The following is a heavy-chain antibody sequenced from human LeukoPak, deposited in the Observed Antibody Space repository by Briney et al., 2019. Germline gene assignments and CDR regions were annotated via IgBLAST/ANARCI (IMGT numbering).Heavy chain of an antibody. D-gene: IGHD6-19*01. CDR1: GVSISSYY. CDR3: ATGRAYSSVDY. CDR2: IYYTGST. V-gene: IGHV4-59*01. J-gene: IGHJ4*02. Sequence: PSETLSLTCTVSGVSISSYYWSWIRQPPGKGLEWIGCIYYTGSTNYNPSLKSRVTISVDTSKNQFSLKLSSVTAADTAVYYCATGRAYSSVDYWGQGTLVTVSS.